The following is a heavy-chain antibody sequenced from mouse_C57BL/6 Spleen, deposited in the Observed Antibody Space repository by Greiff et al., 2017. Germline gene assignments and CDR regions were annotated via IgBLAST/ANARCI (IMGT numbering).Heavy chain of an antibody. CDR3: AREQAYYSNDEAMDY. CDR1: GYTFTDYY. J-gene: IGHJ4*01. D-gene: IGHD2-5*01. CDR2: INPYNGGT. Sequence: EVQLQESGPVLVKPGASVKMSCKASGYTFTDYYMNWVKQSHGKGLEWIGVINPYNGGTSYNQKFKGKATLTVDTSSSTAYMELNSLTSEDSAVYYSAREQAYYSNDEAMDYWGQGTSVTVSS. V-gene: IGHV1-19*01.